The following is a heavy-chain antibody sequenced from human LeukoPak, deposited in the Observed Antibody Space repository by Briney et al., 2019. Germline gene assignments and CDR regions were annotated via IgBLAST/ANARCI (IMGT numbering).Heavy chain of an antibody. J-gene: IGHJ4*02. CDR1: GFTFDVYA. V-gene: IGHV3-9*01. Sequence: PGRSLRLSCAASGFTFDVYAMHWVRQAPGEGLEWVSGISWNSGSIDYAGSVKGRFTISRDNAKNSLYLQMDSLRVEDTALYYCAADKGTMEMDYWGQGTLVTVSS. CDR2: ISWNSGSI. D-gene: IGHD1-14*01. CDR3: AADKGTMEMDY.